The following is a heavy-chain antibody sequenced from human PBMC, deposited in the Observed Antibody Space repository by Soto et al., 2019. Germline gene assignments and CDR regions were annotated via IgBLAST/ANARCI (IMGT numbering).Heavy chain of an antibody. D-gene: IGHD3-9*01. CDR2: MKPNNGQT. V-gene: IGHV1-8*01. CDR1: GYMFTSYD. J-gene: IGHJ5*01. Sequence: GASVKVSCKASGYMFTSYDINWVRQAAGQGLEWLGRMKPNNGQTDDAQTFQGRLTMTRDTSISTVYMELSRLTSEDTAVYYCAKDFEGLYNWFDSWGQGTLVTVSS. CDR3: AKDFEGLYNWFDS.